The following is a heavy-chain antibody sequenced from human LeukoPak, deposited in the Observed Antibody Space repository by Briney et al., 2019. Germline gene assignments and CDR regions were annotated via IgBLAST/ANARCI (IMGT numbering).Heavy chain of an antibody. CDR3: ARDSPFDP. V-gene: IGHV4-28*03. Sequence: SETLSLTCAVSGYSISSSNYWGWIRQPPGKGLEWIGYIYYSGSTNYNPSLKSRVTISVDTSKNQFSLKLSSVTAADTAVYYCARDSPFDPWGQGTLVTVSS. CDR2: IYYSGST. CDR1: GYSISSSNY. J-gene: IGHJ5*02.